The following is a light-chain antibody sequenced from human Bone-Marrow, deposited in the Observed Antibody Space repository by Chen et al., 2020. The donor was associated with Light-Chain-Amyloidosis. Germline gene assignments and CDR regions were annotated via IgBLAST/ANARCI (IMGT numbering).Light chain of an antibody. CDR2: RDT. Sequence: SYELTQPPSLSVSPGQTARITCSVDDFPTKYAYWYQQKPGQAPVLVIHRDTERPSGISERFSGSSSGTTATLTISGVQAEDEADYHCQSADSSGTYEVIFGGGTKLTVL. CDR1: DFPTKY. V-gene: IGLV3-25*03. CDR3: QSADSSGTYEVI. J-gene: IGLJ2*01.